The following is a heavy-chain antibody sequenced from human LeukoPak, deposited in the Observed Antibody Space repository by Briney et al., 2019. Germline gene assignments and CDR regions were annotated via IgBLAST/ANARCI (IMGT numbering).Heavy chain of an antibody. CDR2: INHSGST. V-gene: IGHV4-34*01. D-gene: IGHD1-26*01. Sequence: SETLSLTCAVYGGSFSGYYWSWIRQPPGKGLEWIGEINHSGSTNYNPSLKSRVTISVDTSKNQFSLKLSSVTAADAAVYYCARALLRPNWYFDLWGRGTLVTVSS. CDR1: GGSFSGYY. J-gene: IGHJ2*01. CDR3: ARALLRPNWYFDL.